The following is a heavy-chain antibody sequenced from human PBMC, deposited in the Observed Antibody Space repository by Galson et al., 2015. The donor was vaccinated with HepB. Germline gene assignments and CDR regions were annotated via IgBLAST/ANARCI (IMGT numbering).Heavy chain of an antibody. CDR1: GFTFSSYG. D-gene: IGHD6-13*01. V-gene: IGHV3-33*08. CDR2: IWYDGSNK. Sequence: SLRLSCAASGFTFSSYGMHWVRQAPGKGLEWVAVIWYDGSNKYYADSVKGRFTISRDNSKNTLYLQMNSLRAKDTAVYYCARDRLRGAAAGPRGVGYWGQGTLVTVSS. J-gene: IGHJ4*02. CDR3: ARDRLRGAAAGPRGVGY.